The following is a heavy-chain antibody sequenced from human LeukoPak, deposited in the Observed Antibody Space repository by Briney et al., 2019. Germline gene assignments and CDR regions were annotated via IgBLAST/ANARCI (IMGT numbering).Heavy chain of an antibody. V-gene: IGHV1-18*01. CDR2: ISAYNGNT. J-gene: IGHJ5*02. CDR3: AREYSSSWDHGWFDP. Sequence: GASVKVSCKASGYTFTSYGISWVRQAPGQGLEWMGWISAYNGNTNYAQKLQGRVTMTTDTSTSTAYMELRSLRSDDTAVYYCAREYSSSWDHGWFDPWGQGTLVTVSS. D-gene: IGHD6-6*01. CDR1: GYTFTSYG.